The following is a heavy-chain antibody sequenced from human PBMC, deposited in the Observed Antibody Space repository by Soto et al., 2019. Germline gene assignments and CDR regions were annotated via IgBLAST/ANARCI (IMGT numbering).Heavy chain of an antibody. V-gene: IGHV3-23*01. J-gene: IGHJ3*02. CDR2: ISGAGGNT. CDR1: AFSFDNYA. Sequence: EVQLLESGGGLVQPGGSLRLSCAASAFSFDNYAMTWVRQAPGKGLEWVSGISGAGGNTYYADSVKGRFTISRANSKNTLPMKMNGPRAEDTAVYFCARVAGYGGNSGAFDIWGQGTMVTVSS. D-gene: IGHD1-26*01. CDR3: ARVAGYGGNSGAFDI.